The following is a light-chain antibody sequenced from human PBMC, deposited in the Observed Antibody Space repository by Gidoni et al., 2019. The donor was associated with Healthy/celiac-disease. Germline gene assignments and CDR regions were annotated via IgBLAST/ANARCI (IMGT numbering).Light chain of an antibody. J-gene: IGLJ1*01. CDR3: QSYDSSNQGV. CDR1: SGSMASNY. V-gene: IGLV6-57*01. Sequence: NFMLTQPHSVSESPGKTVTISCTRSSGSMASNYVQWYQQRPRSSPTTVIYEDNQRPSGVPDRFSGSIDSSSNSASLTISGLKTEDEADYYCQSYDSSNQGVFGTGTKVTVL. CDR2: EDN.